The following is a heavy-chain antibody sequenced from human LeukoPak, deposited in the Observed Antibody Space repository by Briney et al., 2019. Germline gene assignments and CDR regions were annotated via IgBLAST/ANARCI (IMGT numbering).Heavy chain of an antibody. CDR2: ISYDGSNK. CDR3: ARDRGYCTNGVCYTEFYYGMDV. D-gene: IGHD2-8*01. J-gene: IGHJ6*02. V-gene: IGHV3-30-3*01. CDR1: GFTFSSYA. Sequence: GGSLRLSCPASGFTFSSYAMHWARQAPGKGLEWVTVISYDGSNKYYADSVKGRFTISRDNAKNSLYLQMNSLRAEDTAVYYCARDRGYCTNGVCYTEFYYGMDVWGQGTTVTVSS.